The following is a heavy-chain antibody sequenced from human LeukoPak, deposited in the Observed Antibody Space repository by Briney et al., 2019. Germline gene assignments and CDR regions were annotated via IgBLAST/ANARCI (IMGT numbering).Heavy chain of an antibody. CDR3: ARDLDQYSGRFGGFGHDF. D-gene: IGHD1-26*01. CDR1: GYTFTNYG. Sequence: ASVKVSCKASGYTFTNYGINWVRQAPGQGLEWMGWISAYNGNTNYAQKLQGRVTMTTDTSTSTAYMELRSLRSDDTAVYYCARDLDQYSGRFGGFGHDFWGQGTLITVSS. J-gene: IGHJ4*02. CDR2: ISAYNGNT. V-gene: IGHV1-18*01.